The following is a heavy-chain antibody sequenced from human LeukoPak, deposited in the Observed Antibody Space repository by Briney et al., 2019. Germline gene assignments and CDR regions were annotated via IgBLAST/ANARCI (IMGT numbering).Heavy chain of an antibody. CDR2: IYYSGST. CDR1: GGSISSGGYY. D-gene: IGHD3-10*01. CDR3: ARENYYGSGSYYNRQYYFDY. V-gene: IGHV4-31*03. J-gene: IGHJ4*02. Sequence: SQTLSLTCTVSGGSISSGGYYWSWIRQHPGKGLEWIGYIYYSGSTYYNPSLKSRVIISVDTSKNQFSLKLSSVTAADTAVYYCARENYYGSGSYYNRQYYFDYWGQGTLVTVSS.